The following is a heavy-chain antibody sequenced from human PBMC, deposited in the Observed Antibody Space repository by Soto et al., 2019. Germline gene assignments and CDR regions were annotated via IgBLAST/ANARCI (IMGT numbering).Heavy chain of an antibody. D-gene: IGHD5-18*01. CDR3: ARDPLWGTAMVLWYFDL. CDR2: ISYDGSNK. V-gene: IGHV3-30-3*01. J-gene: IGHJ2*01. CDR1: GFTFSSYA. Sequence: QVQLLESGGGVVQPGRSLSLSCAASGFTFSSYAMHWVRQAPGKGLEWVAVISYDGSNKYYADSVKGRFTISRDNSKNTLYLQMNSLRAEDTAVYYCARDPLWGTAMVLWYFDLWGRGTLVTVSS.